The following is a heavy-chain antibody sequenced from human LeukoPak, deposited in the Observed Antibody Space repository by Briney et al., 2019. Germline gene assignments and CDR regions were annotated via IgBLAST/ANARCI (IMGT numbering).Heavy chain of an antibody. CDR2: IRYDGSNK. J-gene: IGHJ4*02. V-gene: IGHV3-30*02. CDR1: GFTFSSYD. Sequence: GGSLRLSCAASGFTFSSYDMHWVRQAPGKGLEWVAFIRYDGSNKYYADSVKGRFTISRDNSKNTLYLQMNSLRAEDTAAYYCAKIALWFGELSVDFDYWGQGTLVTVSS. CDR3: AKIALWFGELSVDFDY. D-gene: IGHD3-10*01.